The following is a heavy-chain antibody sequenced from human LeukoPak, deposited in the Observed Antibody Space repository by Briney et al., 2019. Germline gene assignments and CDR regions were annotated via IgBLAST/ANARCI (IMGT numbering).Heavy chain of an antibody. CDR3: AKTSLGYCSSTSCYALDY. V-gene: IGHV3-30*18. D-gene: IGHD2-2*01. CDR1: GFTFSSYG. CDR2: ISYDGSNK. Sequence: GGSLRLSCAASGFTFSSYGMHWVRQAPGKGLEWVAVISYDGSNKYYADSVKGRFTISRDNSKNTLYLQMNSLRAEDTAVYYCAKTSLGYCSSTSCYALDYWGQGTLVTVSS. J-gene: IGHJ4*02.